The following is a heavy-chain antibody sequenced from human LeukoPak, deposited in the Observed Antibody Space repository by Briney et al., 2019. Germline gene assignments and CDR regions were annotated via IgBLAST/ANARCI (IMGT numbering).Heavy chain of an antibody. CDR3: ARHRDTFLDY. CDR2: IKHDGSEK. D-gene: IGHD5-24*01. J-gene: IGHJ4*02. Sequence: GGSLRLSCAASGFTFSSFWMTSVRQAPGKGLQWVANIKHDGSEKYYVDSVRGRFTISRDNAENSMYLQMNSLSAEDTAVYSCARHRDTFLDYWGKGTLVTVSS. CDR1: GFTFSSFW. V-gene: IGHV3-7*01.